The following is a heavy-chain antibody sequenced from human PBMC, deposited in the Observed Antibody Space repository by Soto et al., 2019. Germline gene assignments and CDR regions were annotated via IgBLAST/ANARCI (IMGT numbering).Heavy chain of an antibody. Sequence: QVQLQESGPGLVKPSQTLSLTCTVSGGSISSGGYYWSWIRQHPGKGLEWIGYISYSGSAYYNPSLKSRVTTSVDTSKNHFSLKLSCGAAADTAVFYCAGTCSGGSCYGHTWFDPWGQGTLVTVSS. CDR1: GGSISSGGYY. CDR2: ISYSGSA. CDR3: AGTCSGGSCYGHTWFDP. V-gene: IGHV4-31*03. D-gene: IGHD2-15*01. J-gene: IGHJ5*02.